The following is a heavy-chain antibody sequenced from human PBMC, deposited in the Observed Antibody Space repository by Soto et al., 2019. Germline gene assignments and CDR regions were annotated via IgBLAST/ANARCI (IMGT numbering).Heavy chain of an antibody. CDR2: IIPMFEKT. J-gene: IGHJ4*02. CDR3: SDSSSPLGVAF. Sequence: QVQLVQSGAEVKKPGSSVKVSCKASGGTFSRYVISWVRQAPGQGLEWMGGIIPMFEKTTYAQRFQGRVTITADESTSTAYIELSRLISEDTACCFCSDSSSPLGVAFWGQGTLVTVSS. V-gene: IGHV1-69*01. D-gene: IGHD3-22*01. CDR1: GGTFSRYV.